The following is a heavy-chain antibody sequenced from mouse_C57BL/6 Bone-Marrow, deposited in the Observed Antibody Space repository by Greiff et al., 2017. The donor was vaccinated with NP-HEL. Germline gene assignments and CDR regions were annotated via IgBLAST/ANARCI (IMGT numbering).Heavy chain of an antibody. CDR3: ARGGGYWYFDV. CDR1: GYSITSGYY. V-gene: IGHV3-6*01. Sequence: ESGPGLVKPSQSLSLTCSVTGYSITSGYYWNWIRQFPGNKLEWMGYISYDGSNNYNPSLKNRISIPRDTSKNQFFLKLNSVTSEDTATYYCARGGGYWYFDVWGTGTTVTVSS. CDR2: ISYDGSN. J-gene: IGHJ1*03.